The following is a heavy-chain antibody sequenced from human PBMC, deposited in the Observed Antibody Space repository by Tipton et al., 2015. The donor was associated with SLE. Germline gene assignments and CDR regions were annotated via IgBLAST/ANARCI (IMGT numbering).Heavy chain of an antibody. CDR3: ARASGGLAHSGPYPWWFDP. Sequence: LRLSCTVSGGSISSYYWSWLRQPPGKGLEWIGYIYYSGSTNYNPSLKSRVTISVDTSKNQFSLKLSSVTAADTAVYYCARASGGLAHSGPYPWWFDPWGQGTLVTVSS. V-gene: IGHV4-59*01. D-gene: IGHD5-12*01. J-gene: IGHJ5*02. CDR1: GGSISSYY. CDR2: IYYSGST.